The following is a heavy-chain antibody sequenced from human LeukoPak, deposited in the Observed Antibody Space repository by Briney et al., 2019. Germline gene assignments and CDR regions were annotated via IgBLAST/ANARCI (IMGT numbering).Heavy chain of an antibody. CDR2: INHSGST. V-gene: IGHV4-34*01. CDR3: ASAVVPAAAFDI. J-gene: IGHJ3*02. CDR1: GGSFSGYY. D-gene: IGHD2-2*01. Sequence: SETLSLTCAVYGGSFSGYYWGWIRQPPGKGLEWIGEINHSGSTNYNPSLKSRVTISVDTSKNQFSLKLSSVTAADTAVYYCASAVVPAAAFDIWGQGTMVTVSS.